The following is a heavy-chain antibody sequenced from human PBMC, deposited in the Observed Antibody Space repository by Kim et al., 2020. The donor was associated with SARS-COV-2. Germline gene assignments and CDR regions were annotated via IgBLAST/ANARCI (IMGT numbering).Heavy chain of an antibody. CDR3: AKDRGYYDSSGYKYNWF. D-gene: IGHD3-22*01. J-gene: IGHJ5*01. Sequence: GGSLRLSCAASGFTFSSYGMHWVRQAPGKGLEWVAVISYDGSNKYYADSVKGRFTISRDNSKNTLYLQMNSLRAEDTAVYYCAKDRGYYDSSGYKYNWF. CDR1: GFTFSSYG. V-gene: IGHV3-30*18. CDR2: ISYDGSNK.